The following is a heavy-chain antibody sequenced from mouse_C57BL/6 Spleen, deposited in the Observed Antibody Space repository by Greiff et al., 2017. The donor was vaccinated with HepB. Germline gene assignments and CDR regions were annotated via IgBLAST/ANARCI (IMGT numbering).Heavy chain of an antibody. CDR3: ARIYGSSSG. CDR2: INPNNGGT. D-gene: IGHD1-1*01. Sequence: SGPELVKPGASVKISCKASGYTFTDYYMNWVKQSHGKSLEWIGDINPNNGGTSYNQKFKGKATLTVDKSSSTAYMELRSLTSEDSAVYYCARIYGSSSGWGTGTTVTVSS. V-gene: IGHV1-26*01. CDR1: GYTFTDYY. J-gene: IGHJ1*03.